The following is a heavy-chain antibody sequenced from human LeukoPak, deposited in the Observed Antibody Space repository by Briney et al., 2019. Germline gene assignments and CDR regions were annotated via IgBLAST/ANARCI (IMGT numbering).Heavy chain of an antibody. CDR1: GYTFTSYY. Sequence: ASVKVSCKASGYTFTSYYMHWVRQAPGQGLEWMGIINPSGGSTSYAQKFQGRVTMTRDTSTSTVYMELSSLRSEDTAVYYCARGGSVVVPAADHWYFDLWGRGTLVTVSS. J-gene: IGHJ2*01. CDR2: INPSGGST. V-gene: IGHV1-46*01. D-gene: IGHD2-2*01. CDR3: ARGGSVVVPAADHWYFDL.